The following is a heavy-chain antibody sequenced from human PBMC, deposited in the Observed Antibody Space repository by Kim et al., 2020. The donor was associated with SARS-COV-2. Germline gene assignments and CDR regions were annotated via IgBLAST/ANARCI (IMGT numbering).Heavy chain of an antibody. D-gene: IGHD2-2*01. V-gene: IGHV1-46*01. J-gene: IGHJ4*02. Sequence: QKCPGRGTMTRDTSTRTVYMELSSLRSEDTAVYYCARDIVVVPAAMGFDYWGQGTLVTVSS. CDR3: ARDIVVVPAAMGFDY.